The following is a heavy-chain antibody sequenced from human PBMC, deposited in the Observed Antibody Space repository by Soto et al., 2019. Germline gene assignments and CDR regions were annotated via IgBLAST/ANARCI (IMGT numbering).Heavy chain of an antibody. V-gene: IGHV1-18*01. CDR3: ARFYCSSTSCPYYYYYMDV. J-gene: IGHJ6*03. D-gene: IGHD2-2*01. CDR1: GYTFTSYG. CDR2: ISAYNGNT. Sequence: GASLKVSCKASGYTFTSYGISWVRQAPGQGLEWMGWISAYNGNTNYAQKLQGRVTMTTDTSTSTAYMELRSLRSDDTAVYYCARFYCSSTSCPYYYYYMDVWGKGTTVTVSS.